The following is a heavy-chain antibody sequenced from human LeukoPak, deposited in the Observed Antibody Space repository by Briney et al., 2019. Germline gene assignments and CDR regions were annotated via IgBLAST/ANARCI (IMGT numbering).Heavy chain of an antibody. CDR2: VYHSGST. Sequence: SETLSLNCTVSHYSISGVYYWGWIRQPPGKGLEWIGSVYHSGSTYYNPSLQSRVTISVDASKNQFSLKLSSVTAADTAVYYCASGFPVLVLTHRATFFYWGQGTLVTVSS. J-gene: IGHJ4*02. V-gene: IGHV4-38-2*02. D-gene: IGHD3-3*02. CDR1: HYSISGVYY. CDR3: ASGFPVLVLTHRATFFY.